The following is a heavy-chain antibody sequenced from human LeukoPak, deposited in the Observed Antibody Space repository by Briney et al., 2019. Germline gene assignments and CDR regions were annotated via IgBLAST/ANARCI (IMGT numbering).Heavy chain of an antibody. D-gene: IGHD3-10*01. V-gene: IGHV1-69*05. J-gene: IGHJ6*03. CDR2: IIPIFGPV. CDR3: ARGIRGDSYYYMDV. Sequence: GSSVKVSCKGSGGTLTSYAISWVRQAPGQGLEWMGGIIPIFGPVSYAQRFQGRVTVITDECTRPVHMQLSTLRSEDTAVYYCARGIRGDSYYYMDVWGKGTTVTVSS. CDR1: GGTLTSYA.